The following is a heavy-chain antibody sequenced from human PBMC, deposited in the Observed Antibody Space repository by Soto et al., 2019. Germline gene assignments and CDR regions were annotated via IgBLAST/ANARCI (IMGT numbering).Heavy chain of an antibody. CDR1: GFTFSSYA. D-gene: IGHD1-1*01. J-gene: IGHJ6*02. Sequence: EVQLLESGGGLVQPGGSLRLSCAASGFTFSSYAMSWVRQAPGKGLEWVSAISGSGGSTYYADSVKGRFTISRDNSKNTLYLQMNSLRAEDTAVYYCAKDVSVNWYYYYGMDVWGQGTTVTVSS. CDR2: ISGSGGST. CDR3: AKDVSVNWYYYYGMDV. V-gene: IGHV3-23*01.